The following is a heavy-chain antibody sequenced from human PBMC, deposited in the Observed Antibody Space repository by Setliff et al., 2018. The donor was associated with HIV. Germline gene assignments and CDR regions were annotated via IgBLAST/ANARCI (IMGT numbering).Heavy chain of an antibody. J-gene: IGHJ6*03. CDR3: ARDATSEGYMDV. Sequence: PSETLSLTCSVSGGSINNDIYFWTWIRQHPGKGLEWIGYIYYSGNTYYHPSLKSRFTISVDTSENQFSLKLTSVTAADTAMYFCARDATSEGYMDVWGKGTTVTVSS. V-gene: IGHV4-30-4*01. CDR1: GGSINNDIYF. CDR2: IYYSGNT.